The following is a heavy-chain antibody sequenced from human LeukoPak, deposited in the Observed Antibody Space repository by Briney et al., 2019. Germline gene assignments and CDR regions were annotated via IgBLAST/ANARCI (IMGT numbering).Heavy chain of an antibody. J-gene: IGHJ4*02. CDR2: IYYTGST. D-gene: IGHD2-2*01. V-gene: IGHV4-59*01. Sequence: SETLSLTCTGFGGCIDSFYWSWTRQPPGKGLEWIGYIYYTGSTEYHPSLKSRVTISLDTSKNQFSLKLTSVTAADTAVYYCARVYQSAEYYFDYWGQGNLVSVSS. CDR1: GGCIDSFY. CDR3: ARVYQSAEYYFDY.